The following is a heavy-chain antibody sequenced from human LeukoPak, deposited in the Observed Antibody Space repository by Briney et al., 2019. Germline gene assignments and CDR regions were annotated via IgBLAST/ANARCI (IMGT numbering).Heavy chain of an antibody. CDR1: GGSFSGYF. Sequence: SETLSLTCAVYGGSFSGYFWSWIRQPPGKGLEWIGEINHSGTTNYNPSLKSRVTISVDTSKNQFSLKLSSVTAADTAVCYCAREGATGDNDAFDIWGQGTMVTVSS. D-gene: IGHD7-27*01. J-gene: IGHJ3*02. CDR2: INHSGTT. CDR3: AREGATGDNDAFDI. V-gene: IGHV4-34*01.